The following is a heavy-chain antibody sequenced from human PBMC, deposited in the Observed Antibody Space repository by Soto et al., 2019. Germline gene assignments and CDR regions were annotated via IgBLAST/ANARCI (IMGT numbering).Heavy chain of an antibody. V-gene: IGHV4-59*01. D-gene: IGHD4-17*01. J-gene: IGHJ4*02. CDR3: ARELHDYGVRGYYFDY. CDR2: IYYSGST. Sequence: QVQLQESGPGLVKPSETLSLTCTVSNGSINSYYWSWIRQPPGKGLEWIGYIYYSGSTNYNPSLKSRVTMSVDTSKNQFSLKLSSVTAADTAVYYCARELHDYGVRGYYFDYWGQGTLVTVSS. CDR1: NGSINSYY.